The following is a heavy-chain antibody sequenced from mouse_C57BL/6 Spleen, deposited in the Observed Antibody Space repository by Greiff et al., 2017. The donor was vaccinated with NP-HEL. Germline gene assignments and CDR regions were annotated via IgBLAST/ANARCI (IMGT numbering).Heavy chain of an antibody. V-gene: IGHV1-15*01. J-gene: IGHJ2*01. CDR3: TSGSNYFDY. Sequence: VQLQQSGAELVRPGASVTLSCKASGYTFTDYEMHWVKQTPVHGLEWIGAVDPETGGTAYNQKFKGKAILTADKSSSTAYMELRSLTSEDSAVYYCTSGSNYFDYWGQGTTLTVSS. CDR1: GYTFTDYE. CDR2: VDPETGGT.